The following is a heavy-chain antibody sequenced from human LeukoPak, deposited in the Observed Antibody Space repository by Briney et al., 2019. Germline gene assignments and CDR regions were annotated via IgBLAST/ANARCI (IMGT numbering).Heavy chain of an antibody. J-gene: IGHJ4*02. CDR3: ARDDIVVVPAVAPYFDY. D-gene: IGHD2-2*01. CDR1: GFTFSSYS. Sequence: GGSLRLSCAASGFTFSSYSMNWVRQAPGKGLEWVSSISSSSSYIYYADSVKGRFTISRDNANNSLYLQMNSLRAEDTAVYYCARDDIVVVPAVAPYFDYWGQGTLVTVSS. CDR2: ISSSSSYI. V-gene: IGHV3-21*01.